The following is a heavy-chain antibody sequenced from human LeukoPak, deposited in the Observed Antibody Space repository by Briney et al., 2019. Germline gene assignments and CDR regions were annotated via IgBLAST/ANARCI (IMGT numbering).Heavy chain of an antibody. CDR2: IHYSGST. J-gene: IGHJ6*03. D-gene: IGHD5-18*01. CDR3: ARTTEGGYTDGYFYYYMDV. Sequence: SETLSLTCTVSGGSISSYYWSWIRQPPGKGLEWIGYIHYSGSTNYNPSLKSRVTISVDTSKNQFFLQLSSVTAADTAVYYCARTTEGGYTDGYFYYYMDVWGKGTTVTISS. CDR1: GGSISSYY. V-gene: IGHV4-59*01.